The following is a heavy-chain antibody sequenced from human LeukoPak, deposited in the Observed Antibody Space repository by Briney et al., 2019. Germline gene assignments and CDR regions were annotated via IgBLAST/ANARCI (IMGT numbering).Heavy chain of an antibody. CDR3: ARRGRYDFGSGYPSHGVPSYYYYYYMDV. CDR2: INPSSGST. Sequence: ASVKVSCKASGYTFTSYNMHWVRQAPGQGLEWMGIINPSSGSTSYAQKFQGRVTMTRDMSTSTVYMELSSLRSEDTAVYYCARRGRYDFGSGYPSHGVPSYYYYYYMDVWGKGTTVTVSS. D-gene: IGHD3-3*01. J-gene: IGHJ6*03. V-gene: IGHV1-46*01. CDR1: GYTFTSYN.